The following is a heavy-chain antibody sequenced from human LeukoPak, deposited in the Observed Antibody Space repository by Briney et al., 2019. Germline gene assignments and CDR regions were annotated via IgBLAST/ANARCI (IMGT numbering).Heavy chain of an antibody. J-gene: IGHJ3*02. Sequence: GGSLRLSCAVSGFTFSNYWMSWVRQVPGRGLEWVANINQDGSATYYVVSVKGRFTISRDNAKNSLFLQMNSLRAEDTAVYYCARDMRGDGFDIWGQGTMVTVSS. D-gene: IGHD2-2*01. CDR2: INQDGSAT. V-gene: IGHV3-7*04. CDR1: GFTFSNYW. CDR3: ARDMRGDGFDI.